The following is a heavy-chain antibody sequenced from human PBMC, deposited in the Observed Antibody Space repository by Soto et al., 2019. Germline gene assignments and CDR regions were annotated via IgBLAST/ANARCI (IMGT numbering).Heavy chain of an antibody. J-gene: IGHJ4*02. CDR2: SNHGGST. Sequence: QVQLQQWGAGLLKPSETLSLTCAVYGGSFSNYYWSWIRQPPGKGLEWIGESNHGGSTNYNPSLKSRVIISVAPSQHHFSLRLTSVTAADTALHYCARGRFTMVRGLMRCFDYWGQGTLVTVS. V-gene: IGHV4-34*01. CDR1: GGSFSNYY. CDR3: ARGRFTMVRGLMRCFDY. D-gene: IGHD3-10*01.